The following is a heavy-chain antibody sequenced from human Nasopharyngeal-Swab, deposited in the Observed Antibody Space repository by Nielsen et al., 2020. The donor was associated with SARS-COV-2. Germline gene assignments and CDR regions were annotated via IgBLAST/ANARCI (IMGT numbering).Heavy chain of an antibody. CDR1: GFTYDDYA. V-gene: IGHV3-23*01. CDR3: AKDLNDFWSGYSLFYFDY. D-gene: IGHD3-3*01. Sequence: GESLKISCVASGFTYDDYAMSWVRQAPGKGLQWVSSISGSGGSTYYADSVKGRFTISRDNSKNTVFLQMNSLRAEDTALYYCAKDLNDFWSGYSLFYFDYWGQGTLVTAST. J-gene: IGHJ4*02. CDR2: ISGSGGST.